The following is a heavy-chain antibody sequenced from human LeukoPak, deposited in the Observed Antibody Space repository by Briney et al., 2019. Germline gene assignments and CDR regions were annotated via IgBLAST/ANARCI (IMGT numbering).Heavy chain of an antibody. V-gene: IGHV4-4*08. CDR2: IYTSGST. D-gene: IGHD6-6*01. CDR3: ARGNEYSSSSGDY. Sequence: PSETLSLTCTVSGGSISSYYWSWIRQPPGKGLEWIGRIYTSGSTNYNPSLKSRVTISVDTSKNQFSLKLSSVTAADTAVYYCARGNEYSSSSGDYWGQGTLVTVSS. CDR1: GGSISSYY. J-gene: IGHJ4*02.